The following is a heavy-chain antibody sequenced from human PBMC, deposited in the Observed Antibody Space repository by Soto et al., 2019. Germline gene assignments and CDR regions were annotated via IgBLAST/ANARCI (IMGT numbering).Heavy chain of an antibody. CDR2: ISYDGSNK. J-gene: IGHJ2*01. CDR1: GFTFSSYA. D-gene: IGHD5-18*01. V-gene: IGHV3-30-3*01. Sequence: QVQLVESGGGVVQPGRSLRLSCAASGFTFSSYAMHWVRQAPGKGLEWVAVISYDGSNKYYADSVKGRFTISRDNSKNTLYMQMNSLRAEDTAVYYCGRDPLWGTVMVVWYFDLWGRGTLVTVSS. CDR3: GRDPLWGTVMVVWYFDL.